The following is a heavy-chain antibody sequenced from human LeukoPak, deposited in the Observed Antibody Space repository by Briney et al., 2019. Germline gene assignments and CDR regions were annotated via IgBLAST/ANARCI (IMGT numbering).Heavy chain of an antibody. V-gene: IGHV4-39*01. D-gene: IGHD5-18*01. CDR2: IYYSGST. CDR3: AVIAMVTFNWFDP. CDR1: GGSISSSSYY. Sequence: SETLSLTCTVSGGSISSSSYYWGWTRQPPGKGLEWIGSIYYSGSTYYNPSLKSRVTISVDTSKNQFSLKLSSVTAADTAVYYCAVIAMVTFNWFDPWGQGTLVTVSS. J-gene: IGHJ5*02.